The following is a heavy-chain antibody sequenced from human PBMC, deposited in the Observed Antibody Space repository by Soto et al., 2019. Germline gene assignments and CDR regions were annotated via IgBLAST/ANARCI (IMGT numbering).Heavy chain of an antibody. Sequence: PXXTLSLTFAVSGYSISSSNWCGWSRQPPGKGLEWIGYIYYSGTTYYNPSLKSRVTMSVDTSKNQFSLKLTHVTAVDTAVYYCARREIQGPIDYWGQGTLVTVSS. CDR1: GYSISSSNW. D-gene: IGHD1-26*01. CDR3: ARREIQGPIDY. CDR2: IYYSGTT. V-gene: IGHV4-28*01. J-gene: IGHJ4*02.